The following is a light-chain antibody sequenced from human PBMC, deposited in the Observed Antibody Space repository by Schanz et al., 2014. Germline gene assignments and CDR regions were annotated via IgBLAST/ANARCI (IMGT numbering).Light chain of an antibody. V-gene: IGKV3-20*01. J-gene: IGKJ2*01. Sequence: EIVLTQSPGTLSLSPGERATLSCRASQSVGSNLAWYQQKPGQAPRLLIHGASSRATGIPDRFSGSGSGTDFTLTISRLEPEDFAVYYCQQYGSSPQTFGQGTKLEIK. CDR3: QQYGSSPQT. CDR2: GAS. CDR1: QSVGSN.